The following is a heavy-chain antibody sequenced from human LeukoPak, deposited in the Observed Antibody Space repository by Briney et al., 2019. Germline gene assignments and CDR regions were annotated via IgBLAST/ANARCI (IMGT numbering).Heavy chain of an antibody. CDR2: IYHSGST. D-gene: IGHD4-17*01. CDR3: ARGPDGDSDY. V-gene: IGHV4-38-2*01. Sequence: PSETLSLTRAVSGYSISSGYYWGWIRQPPGKGLEWIGSIYHSGSTYYNPSLKSRVTISVDTSKNQFSLKLSSVTAADTAVYYCARGPDGDSDYWGQGTLVTVSS. CDR1: GYSISSGYY. J-gene: IGHJ4*02.